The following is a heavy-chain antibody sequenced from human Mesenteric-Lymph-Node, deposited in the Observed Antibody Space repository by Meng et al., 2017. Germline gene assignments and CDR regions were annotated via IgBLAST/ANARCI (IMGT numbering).Heavy chain of an antibody. Sequence: GGSRRLSCAASGFTFSSYAMHWARQAPGKGLEYVSAISSNGGSTYYANSVKGRFTIPRANSKNTLYLQMGSRRAEDMAVYYCAGSRRRYRLWFGGDLDYWGQGTLVTVSS. CDR1: GFTFSSYA. V-gene: IGHV3-64*01. J-gene: IGHJ4*02. CDR2: ISSNGGST. CDR3: AGSRRRYRLWFGGDLDY. D-gene: IGHD3-10*01.